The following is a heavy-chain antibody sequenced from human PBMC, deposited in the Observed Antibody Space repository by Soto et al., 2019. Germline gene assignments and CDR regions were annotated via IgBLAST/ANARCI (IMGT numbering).Heavy chain of an antibody. CDR1: GFSISTHA. Sequence: GGSLRLSCVASGFSISTHALTWVRQAPGKGLECFSSFSGRSGDTYYAASVKGRFTISGDSSKNTVILQMNNLRADDTALYYCARDSSAWPNYFDSWGQGIQVTVSS. J-gene: IGHJ4*02. CDR3: ARDSSAWPNYFDS. V-gene: IGHV3-23*01. CDR2: FSGRSGDT. D-gene: IGHD6-19*01.